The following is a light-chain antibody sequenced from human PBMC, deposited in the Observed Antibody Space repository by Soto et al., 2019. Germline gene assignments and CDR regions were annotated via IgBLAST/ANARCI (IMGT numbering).Light chain of an antibody. V-gene: IGKV1-5*01. CDR3: HQLNSYTPIT. Sequence: DIQMTQSPSTLYASVGDGVTITCRASQNINNWVAWYQQKPGKAPVLLIYAASTLQSGVPSRFSGSGSGTDFTLTISSLQPEDFATYYCHQLNSYTPITFGQGARPEI. CDR1: QNINNW. CDR2: AAS. J-gene: IGKJ5*01.